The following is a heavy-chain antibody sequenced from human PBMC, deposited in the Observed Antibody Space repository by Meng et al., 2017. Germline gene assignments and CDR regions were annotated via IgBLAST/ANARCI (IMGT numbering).Heavy chain of an antibody. CDR1: GGSFSGYY. V-gene: IGHV4-34*01. CDR2: INHGGST. CDR3: ASSTVITYYYYYGMDV. D-gene: IGHD4-17*01. J-gene: IGHJ6*02. Sequence: GSLRLSCAVYGGSFSGYYWSWIRQPTGKGLEWNGEINHGGSTNYNPSLKSRVTISVDKSKNQFSLKLSSVTAADTAVYYCASSTVITYYYYYGMDVWGQGTTVTVSS.